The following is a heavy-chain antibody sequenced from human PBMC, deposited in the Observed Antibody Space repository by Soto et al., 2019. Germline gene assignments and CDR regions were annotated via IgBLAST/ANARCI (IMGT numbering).Heavy chain of an antibody. Sequence: GGSLRLSCAASGFTFRIYSMHWVRQSPGKGLEWVAVMWYDGTNKYYGESVKGRFTISRDNSENTLYLQMNSLRVEDTAVYYCARDATFGTKGGSFDIWGHGTLVTVSS. CDR3: ARDATFGTKGGSFDI. CDR1: GFTFRIYS. CDR2: MWYDGTNK. V-gene: IGHV3-33*01. D-gene: IGHD3-16*01. J-gene: IGHJ3*02.